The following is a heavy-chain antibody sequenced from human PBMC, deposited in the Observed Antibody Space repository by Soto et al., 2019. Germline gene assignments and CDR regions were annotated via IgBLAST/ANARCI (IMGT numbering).Heavy chain of an antibody. CDR1: GFTFSSYG. D-gene: IGHD3-22*01. V-gene: IGHV3-30*18. J-gene: IGHJ4*02. Sequence: PGGSLRLSCAASGFTFSSYGMHWVRQAPGKGLEWVAVISYDGSNKYYADSVKGRFTISRDNSKNTLYLQMNSLRAEDTAVYYCAKDLGFYDSSGYYDYWGQGTLVTVS. CDR2: ISYDGSNK. CDR3: AKDLGFYDSSGYYDY.